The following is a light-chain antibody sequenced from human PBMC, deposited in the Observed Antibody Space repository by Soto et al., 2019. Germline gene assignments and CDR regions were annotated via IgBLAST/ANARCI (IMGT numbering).Light chain of an antibody. CDR1: SSDIGAYDH. J-gene: IGLJ2*01. Sequence: QSALTQPASVSGSPGQSITISCSGTSSDIGAYDHVAWFQQFPGKTPKLMIYSVSNRPSGVSYRFSGSKSGNTASLTISGLQAEDEADYYCAAWDDILNGYVFGDGTKLTVL. CDR3: AAWDDILNGYV. V-gene: IGLV2-14*03. CDR2: SVS.